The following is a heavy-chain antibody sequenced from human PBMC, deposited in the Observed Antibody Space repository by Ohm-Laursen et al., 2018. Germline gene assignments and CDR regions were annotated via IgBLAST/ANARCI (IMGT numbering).Heavy chain of an antibody. CDR1: GYTFTSYD. V-gene: IGHV1-8*01. D-gene: IGHD4-17*01. CDR3: AREVTTVTTFWYFDL. CDR2: MNPNSGNT. J-gene: IGHJ2*01. Sequence: SSVKVSCKASGYTFTSYDINWVRQATGQGLEWMGWMNPNSGNTGYAQKFQGRVTMTRNTSISTAYMELSSLRSEDTAVYYCAREVTTVTTFWYFDLWGRGTLVTVSS.